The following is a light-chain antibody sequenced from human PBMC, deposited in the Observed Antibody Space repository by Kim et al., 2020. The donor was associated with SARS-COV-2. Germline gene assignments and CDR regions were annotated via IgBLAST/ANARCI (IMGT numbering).Light chain of an antibody. CDR2: WAS. CDR3: QQYYSSPIT. J-gene: IGKJ5*01. V-gene: IGKV4-1*01. Sequence: DIVMTQSPDSLAVSLGERATINCKSSQSLLYTSNNQNYMAWYQQKPGQPPLLLIYWASTRHSGVPDRFSGSGSGTDFTHTISSLQAEDVAVYYCQQYYSSPITCGQGTRLEIK. CDR1: QSLLYTSNNQNY.